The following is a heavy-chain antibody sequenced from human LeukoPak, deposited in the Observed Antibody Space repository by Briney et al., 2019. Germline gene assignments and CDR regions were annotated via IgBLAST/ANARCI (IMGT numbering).Heavy chain of an antibody. Sequence: PSETMSLTCAVYGGSFSGYYWGWIRQPPGKGREWLGEINHSGSTNSNPCLRSRSTISVDTPKNQFSLKLSAVTAADTAVYYCARSSHRDGDYGPVGYWGQGTLVTVSS. CDR2: INHSGST. CDR1: GGSFSGYY. CDR3: ARSSHRDGDYGPVGY. D-gene: IGHD4-17*01. J-gene: IGHJ4*02. V-gene: IGHV4-34*01.